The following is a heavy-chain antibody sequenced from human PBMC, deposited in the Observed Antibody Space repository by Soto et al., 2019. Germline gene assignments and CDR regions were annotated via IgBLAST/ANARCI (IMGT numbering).Heavy chain of an antibody. D-gene: IGHD2-21*02. J-gene: IGHJ4*02. CDR2: ISAYNSNT. V-gene: IGHV1-18*04. Sequence: QVQLVQSGAEVKKPGASVKVSCKASGYTFTSYGISWVRQAPGQGLEWVGWISAYNSNTNYAQKFQGRVAMTTGTSTTPGYMDLRGMGSDDTAKYFCARDRKYSSYCGDDCGHYFDHLGQGTLVTVS. CDR1: GYTFTSYG. CDR3: ARDRKYSSYCGDDCGHYFDH.